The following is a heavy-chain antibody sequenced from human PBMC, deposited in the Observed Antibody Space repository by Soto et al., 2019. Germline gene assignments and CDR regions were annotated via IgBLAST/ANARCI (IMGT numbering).Heavy chain of an antibody. Sequence: GGSLRLSCAASGFTFSSYGMHWVRQAPGKGLEWVAVIWYDGSNKYYADSVKGRFTISRDNSKNTLYLQMNRLRAEDTAMYYCARELRGYSGYEPIDYWGQGT. D-gene: IGHD5-12*01. J-gene: IGHJ4*02. CDR3: ARELRGYSGYEPIDY. CDR2: IWYDGSNK. V-gene: IGHV3-33*01. CDR1: GFTFSSYG.